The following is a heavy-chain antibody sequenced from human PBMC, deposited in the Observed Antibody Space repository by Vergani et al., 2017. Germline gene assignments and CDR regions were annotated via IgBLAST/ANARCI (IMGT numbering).Heavy chain of an antibody. Sequence: QVQLVQSGAEVKKPGASVKGSCKASGYTFTSYGISWVRQAPGQGREWVGWISAYNGNTNYAQKLQGRVTMTTDTSTSTAYMELRSLRSDDTAVYYCASSSGSGYYYAMDVWGQGTTVTVSS. CDR1: GYTFTSYG. V-gene: IGHV1-18*01. CDR3: ASSSGSGYYYAMDV. D-gene: IGHD3-10*01. J-gene: IGHJ6*02. CDR2: ISAYNGNT.